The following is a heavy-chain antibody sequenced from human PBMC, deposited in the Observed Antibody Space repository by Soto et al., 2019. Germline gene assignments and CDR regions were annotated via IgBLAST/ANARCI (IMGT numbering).Heavy chain of an antibody. CDR2: VNPNNGGT. V-gene: IGHV1-2*02. D-gene: IGHD2-2*02. CDR3: ARESYLSRVSFDS. J-gene: IGHJ4*02. CDR1: GYTFTVYY. Sequence: ASVKVSCKASGYTFTVYYMHWVRQAPGQGLEWMGWVNPNNGGTNYAQKFQGRVTMTRDTSVSTTYMELSSLRSDDTAIYYCARESYLSRVSFDSWGQGTLVTVSS.